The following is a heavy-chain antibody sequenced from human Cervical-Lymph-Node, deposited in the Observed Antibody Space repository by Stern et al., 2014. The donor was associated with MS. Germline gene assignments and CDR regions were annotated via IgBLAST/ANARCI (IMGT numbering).Heavy chain of an antibody. V-gene: IGHV1-69*01. Sequence: VQLVQSGAGVKKPGSSVKVSCKASGGTFSSYAISWVRQAPGKGLEWMGGIIPIFGTGNYAQTFQGRVTITADESTSTAYMELSSLRSEDTAVYYCARGELKEGLVRGMDVWGQGTTVPVSS. CDR2: IIPIFGTG. CDR3: ARGELKEGLVRGMDV. CDR1: GGTFSSYA. D-gene: IGHD1-26*01. J-gene: IGHJ6*02.